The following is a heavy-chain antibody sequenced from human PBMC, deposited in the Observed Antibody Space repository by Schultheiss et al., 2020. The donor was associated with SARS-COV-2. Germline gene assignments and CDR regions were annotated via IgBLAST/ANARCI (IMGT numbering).Heavy chain of an antibody. CDR3: ARDLGTYKYFDH. J-gene: IGHJ4*02. Sequence: RLPPGKGLECIGSIYYSGSTYYSPSLKSRVTISVDTSKNQFSLRLSSVTAADTAVYYCARDLGTYKYFDHWGQGTLVTVSS. D-gene: IGHD3-10*01. CDR2: IYYSGST. V-gene: IGHV4-39*07.